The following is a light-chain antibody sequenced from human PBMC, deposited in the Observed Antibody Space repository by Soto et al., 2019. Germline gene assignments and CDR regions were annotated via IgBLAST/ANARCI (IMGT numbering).Light chain of an antibody. CDR1: QNIANY. V-gene: IGKV1-39*01. CDR2: AAS. Sequence: DIQMTQSPSSLSASVGDRVTITCRASQNIANYLNWYQQKPGKAPKVLIYAASNLQSGVPSRFSGSGSGAYFTLTVSSLQPEDFANYFCQQSYNTPWTFGQGTKVEIK. CDR3: QQSYNTPWT. J-gene: IGKJ1*01.